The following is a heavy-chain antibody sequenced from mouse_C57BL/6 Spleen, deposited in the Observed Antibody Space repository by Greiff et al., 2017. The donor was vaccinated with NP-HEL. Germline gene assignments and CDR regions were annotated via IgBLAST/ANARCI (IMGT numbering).Heavy chain of an antibody. CDR1: GYTFTDYY. D-gene: IGHD3-2*02. J-gene: IGHJ2*01. Sequence: EVQLQQSGPELVKPGASVKISCKASGYTFTDYYMNWVKQSHGKSLEWIGDINPNNGGTSYNQKFKGKATLTVDKSSSTAYMELRSLTSEDSAVYYCARWGQLRLQDYFDYWGQGTTLTVSS. CDR3: ARWGQLRLQDYFDY. V-gene: IGHV1-26*01. CDR2: INPNNGGT.